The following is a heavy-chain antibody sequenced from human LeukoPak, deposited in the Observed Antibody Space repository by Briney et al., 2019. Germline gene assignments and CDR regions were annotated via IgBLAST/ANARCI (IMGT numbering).Heavy chain of an antibody. CDR3: AKDQFDSISMIV. CDR1: GFTFSSSG. CDR2: ISGTGGNI. D-gene: IGHD3-22*01. Sequence: GGSLRLSCAASGFTFSSSGMNWVRQAPGKGLEWVSAISGTGGNIYYADSVKGRFIISRDNSKYTLHLQMNSLRAEDTAVYYCAKDQFDSISMIVWGQGTLVTVSS. V-gene: IGHV3-23*01. J-gene: IGHJ4*02.